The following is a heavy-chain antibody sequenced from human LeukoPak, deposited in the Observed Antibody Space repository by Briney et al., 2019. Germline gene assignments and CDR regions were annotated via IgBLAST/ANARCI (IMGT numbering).Heavy chain of an antibody. CDR1: GGSINSSSYY. V-gene: IGHV4-39*07. Sequence: SETLSLTCTVSGGSINSSSYYWGWIRQPPGKGLEWIGSIYYSGSTYYNPSLKSRVTISVDTSKNQFSLKLSSVTAADTAVYYCARGSSKAANKNGMDVWGQGTTVTVSS. CDR3: ARGSSKAANKNGMDV. D-gene: IGHD2-15*01. CDR2: IYYSGST. J-gene: IGHJ6*02.